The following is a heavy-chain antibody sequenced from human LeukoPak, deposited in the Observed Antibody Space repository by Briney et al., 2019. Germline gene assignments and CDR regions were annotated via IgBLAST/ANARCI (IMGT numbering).Heavy chain of an antibody. CDR3: ARENVVAQGTFDY. D-gene: IGHD2-21*01. V-gene: IGHV4-39*07. J-gene: IGHJ4*02. CDR2: MYQTGSS. CDR1: GFSISTTSYY. Sequence: SETLSLTCSVSGFSISTTSYYWGWFRQSPGKGLEWIGSMYQTGSSYYSPSLKSRVTISLDTSKNQISLKLTFVTAADTAFYFCARENVVAQGTFDYWGQGALVTVSS.